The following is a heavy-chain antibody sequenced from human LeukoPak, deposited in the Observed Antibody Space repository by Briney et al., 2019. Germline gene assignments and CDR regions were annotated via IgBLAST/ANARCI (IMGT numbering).Heavy chain of an antibody. Sequence: GGSLRLSCAASGFTFSSYALSWVRQAPGKGLEWVSSIDSSGTTYYTDSAKGRFTISRDNSKSTLSLQMNSLRAEDTAVYYCAKDEQQQLVRTFDYWGQGTLVTVSS. V-gene: IGHV3-23*01. CDR3: AKDEQQQLVRTFDY. D-gene: IGHD1-1*01. CDR1: GFTFSSYA. CDR2: IDSSGTT. J-gene: IGHJ4*02.